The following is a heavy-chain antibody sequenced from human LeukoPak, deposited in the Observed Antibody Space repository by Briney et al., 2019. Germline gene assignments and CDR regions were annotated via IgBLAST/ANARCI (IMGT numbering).Heavy chain of an antibody. J-gene: IGHJ2*01. V-gene: IGHV3-11*06. CDR3: ARAVRGLVASDL. CDR1: GFTFSDYY. CDR2: ISSSSSYT. Sequence: GGSLRLSCAASGFTFSDYYMSWIRPAPGEGLGWVSYISSSSSYTNYADSVKGRFTISRDNAKNSLYLQMNSLRAEDTAVYYCARAVRGLVASDLWGRGTLVTVSS. D-gene: IGHD2-21*01.